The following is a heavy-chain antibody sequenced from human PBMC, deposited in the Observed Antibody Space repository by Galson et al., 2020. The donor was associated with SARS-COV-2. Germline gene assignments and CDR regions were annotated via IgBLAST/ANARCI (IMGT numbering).Heavy chain of an antibody. J-gene: IGHJ4*02. Sequence: GESLKISCAASGFTFSSYAMHWVRQAPGKGLEWVAHISYDGSHKYYVDSVKGRVTISRDNSKNTLYLQMNSLRAEDTAVYYCAKERVDFWGGYEYWGQGTLVTVSS. CDR1: GFTFSSYA. V-gene: IGHV3-30*18. D-gene: IGHD3-3*01. CDR2: ISYDGSHK. CDR3: AKERVDFWGGYEY.